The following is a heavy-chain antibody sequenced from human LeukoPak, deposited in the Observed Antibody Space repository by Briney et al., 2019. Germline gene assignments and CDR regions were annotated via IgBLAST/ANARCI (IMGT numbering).Heavy chain of an antibody. CDR2: ISSSSSYI. CDR1: GFTFSTYN. V-gene: IGHV3-21*01. CDR3: ERDKKLSADFFDI. Sequence: GGSLRLSCAASGFTFSTYNMNWVRQAPGKGLEWVSSISSSSSYIYYADSVKGRFTISRDNAKNTLYLQMNSLRAEDTAVYYCERDKKLSADFFDIGGKGKMSTVSS. J-gene: IGHJ3*02. D-gene: IGHD3-3*01.